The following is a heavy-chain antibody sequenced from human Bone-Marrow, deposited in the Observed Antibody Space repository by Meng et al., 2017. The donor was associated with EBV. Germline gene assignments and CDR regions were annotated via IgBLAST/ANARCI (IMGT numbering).Heavy chain of an antibody. Sequence: QVLQTESGPGLLKPSGTLSLTCAVSGVSIGSGHWWSWVRQPPEKGLEWIGNIYHIGNTSYNPSLKSRVTISVDKSKNQFSLTVSSVTAADTAVYFCARDNYGYHYFDSWGRGTLVTVSS. CDR1: GVSIGSGHW. D-gene: IGHD5-18*01. CDR2: IYHIGNT. CDR3: ARDNYGYHYFDS. J-gene: IGHJ4*02. V-gene: IGHV4-4*02.